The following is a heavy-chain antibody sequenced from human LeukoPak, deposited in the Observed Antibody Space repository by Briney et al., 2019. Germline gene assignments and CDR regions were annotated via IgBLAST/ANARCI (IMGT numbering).Heavy chain of an antibody. CDR3: ATDRLEIYALHI. Sequence: ASVKVSCRVSGYSLSDLSIHWVRHVPGKGLEWMGGFEPEEGEHGEAIYAQKFEGRLTLTEDTATDTAYMELVSLTSADTAVYYCATDRLEIYALHIWGQGTVVTVSS. D-gene: IGHD1-1*01. CDR1: GYSLSDLS. V-gene: IGHV1-24*01. CDR2: FEPEEGEHGEA. J-gene: IGHJ3*02.